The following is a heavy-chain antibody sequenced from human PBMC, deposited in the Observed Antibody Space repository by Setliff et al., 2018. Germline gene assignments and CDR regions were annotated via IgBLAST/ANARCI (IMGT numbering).Heavy chain of an antibody. CDR3: ARDRTAYNYGMDV. D-gene: IGHD5-18*01. J-gene: IGHJ6*02. CDR2: VDHSGST. V-gene: IGHV4-59*01. CDR1: GGFTSSFY. Sequence: SETLSLTCTISGGFTSSFYWSWIRQAPGKGLEWIGYVDHSGSTNFSPSLKSRGTISVDPSKNQVSLKLKSATTADTAVYYCARDRTAYNYGMDVWGQGTTVTVSS.